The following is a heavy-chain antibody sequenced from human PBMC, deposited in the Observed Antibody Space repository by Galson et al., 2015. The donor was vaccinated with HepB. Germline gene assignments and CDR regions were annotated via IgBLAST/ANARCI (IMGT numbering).Heavy chain of an antibody. CDR2: INPSGGST. D-gene: IGHD3-22*01. Sequence: SVKVSCKASGYTFTSYYMHWVRQAPGQGLEWMGIINPSGGSTSYAQKFQGRVTMTRDTSTSTVYMELSSLRSEDTAVYYCSRGHREVVVVITNLDYWGQGTLVTVSS. CDR1: GYTFTSYY. V-gene: IGHV1-46*01. J-gene: IGHJ4*02. CDR3: SRGHREVVVVITNLDY.